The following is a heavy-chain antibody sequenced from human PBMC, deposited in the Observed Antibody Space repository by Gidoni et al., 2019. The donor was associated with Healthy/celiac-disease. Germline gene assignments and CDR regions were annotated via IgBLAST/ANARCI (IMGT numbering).Heavy chain of an antibody. CDR3: ARGPTTSIVVVTPLDY. J-gene: IGHJ4*02. CDR2: ISYDGSNK. V-gene: IGHV3-30-3*01. Sequence: QAPGKGLEWVAVISYDGSNKYYADSVKGRFTISRDNSKNTLYLQMNSLRAEDTAVYYCARGPTTSIVVVTPLDYWGQGTLVTVSS. D-gene: IGHD2-21*02.